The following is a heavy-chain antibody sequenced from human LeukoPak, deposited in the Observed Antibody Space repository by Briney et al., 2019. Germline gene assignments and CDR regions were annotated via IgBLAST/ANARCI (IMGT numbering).Heavy chain of an antibody. Sequence: ASVKVSCKASGYTFTSYGISWVRQAPGQGLEWMGWISAYNGNTNYAQKLQGRVTMTTDTSTSTAYMELRSLGSDDTAVYYCARDFYCGGDCRSKDYWGQGTLVTVSS. CDR2: ISAYNGNT. J-gene: IGHJ4*02. D-gene: IGHD2-21*02. CDR1: GYTFTSYG. CDR3: ARDFYCGGDCRSKDY. V-gene: IGHV1-18*01.